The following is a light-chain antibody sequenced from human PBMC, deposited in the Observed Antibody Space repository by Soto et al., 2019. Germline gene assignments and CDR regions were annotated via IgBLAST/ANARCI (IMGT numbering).Light chain of an antibody. J-gene: IGKJ4*01. CDR3: QQANSFPLT. CDR2: DAS. Sequence: EIVLTQSPATLSLSPGERATLSCRASQTINNYLAWYQHKPGQAPRLLIYDASTRATGIPARFSGSGSGTDFTLTISSLQPEDFATYYCQQANSFPLTFGGGTKVEIK. V-gene: IGKV3-11*01. CDR1: QTINNY.